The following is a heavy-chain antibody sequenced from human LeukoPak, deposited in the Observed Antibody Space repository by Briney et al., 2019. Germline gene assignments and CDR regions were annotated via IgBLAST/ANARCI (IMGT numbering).Heavy chain of an antibody. CDR1: GYAFTSYD. CDR3: ARARIAGFDA. Sequence: ASVKVSCKASGYAFTSYDINWVRQATGQGLEWMGWMNPNSGNTGYAQKFQGRVTITRNTSINTAYMELSSLRSEDTAVYYCARARIAGFDAWGQGTLVTVSS. V-gene: IGHV1-8*03. D-gene: IGHD6-13*01. J-gene: IGHJ5*02. CDR2: MNPNSGNT.